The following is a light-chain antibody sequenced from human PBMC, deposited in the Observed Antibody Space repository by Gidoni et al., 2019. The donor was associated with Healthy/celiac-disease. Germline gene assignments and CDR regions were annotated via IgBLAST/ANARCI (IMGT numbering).Light chain of an antibody. Sequence: GTLSLSPGERATLSCRASQSVSSNYLAWYQQKPGQAPRLLIYDASSRATGIPDRFSGSGSGTDFTLSISRLEPEDSAVFYCQQYGSSPRAFGGXTKVEIK. CDR3: QQYGSSPRA. V-gene: IGKV3-20*01. CDR2: DAS. J-gene: IGKJ4*01. CDR1: QSVSSNY.